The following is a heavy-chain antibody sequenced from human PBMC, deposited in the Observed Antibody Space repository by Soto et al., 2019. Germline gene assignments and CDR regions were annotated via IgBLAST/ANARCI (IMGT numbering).Heavy chain of an antibody. CDR2: MYHDGNT. Sequence: SETLSLTCAVSGYSISSGCFWGWIRQPPGKGLEWIANMYHDGNTHYNPSLKSRVTMSVDTSKNQFSVRLNSVTAADTAVYYCAPLSVSLSGPYGIHVWGQGTTVTVSS. D-gene: IGHD2-15*01. V-gene: IGHV4-38-2*01. CDR3: APLSVSLSGPYGIHV. J-gene: IGHJ6*02. CDR1: GYSISSGCF.